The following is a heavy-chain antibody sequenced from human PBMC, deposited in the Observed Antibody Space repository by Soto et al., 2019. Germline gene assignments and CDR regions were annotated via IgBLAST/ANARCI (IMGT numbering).Heavy chain of an antibody. CDR2: IYWDDDK. J-gene: IGHJ5*01. Sequence: QITLKESGPTLVKPTQTLTLTCTFSGFSLSTHGVGVGWVRQPAGEALEWLALIYWDDDKRYSASLNSRLTITKDTSKTQVVLTMTNMDPVDTATYYCAHAMLYCTGGSCSTWFDSWGQGTLVTVSS. D-gene: IGHD2-15*01. CDR3: AHAMLYCTGGSCSTWFDS. V-gene: IGHV2-5*02. CDR1: GFSLSTHGVG.